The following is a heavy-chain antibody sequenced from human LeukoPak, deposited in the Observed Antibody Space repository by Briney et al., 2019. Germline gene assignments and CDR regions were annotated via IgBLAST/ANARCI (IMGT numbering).Heavy chain of an antibody. D-gene: IGHD6-6*01. CDR2: INHSGST. Sequence: SETLSLTCAVYGGSFSGYYWSWIRQPPGKGLEWIGEINHSGSTNYNPSLKSRVTISVDTSKNQFSLKVSSVTAADTAVYYCARGVRYRIAARSYYYYYMDVWGKGTTVTVSS. V-gene: IGHV4-34*01. J-gene: IGHJ6*03. CDR1: GGSFSGYY. CDR3: ARGVRYRIAARSYYYYYMDV.